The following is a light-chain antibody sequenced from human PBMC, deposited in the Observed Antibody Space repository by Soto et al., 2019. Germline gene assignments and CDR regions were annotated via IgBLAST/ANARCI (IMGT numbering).Light chain of an antibody. CDR2: DAS. CDR3: QQCRNWPLT. CDR1: QNVYHN. Sequence: EIWMTQSPATLSVSPGEGATLSCKSSQNVYHNLAWYQQRPGQPPRLLIYDASTRATGISARFSGSGYGTEFTLTSSRLQSEDFAVYFCQQCRNWPLTFGGGTKVEIK. V-gene: IGKV3-15*01. J-gene: IGKJ4*01.